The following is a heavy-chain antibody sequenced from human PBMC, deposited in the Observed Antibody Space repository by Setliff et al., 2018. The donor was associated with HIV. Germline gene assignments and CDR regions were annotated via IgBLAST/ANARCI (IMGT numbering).Heavy chain of an antibody. V-gene: IGHV4-39*01. D-gene: IGHD5-12*01. Sequence: PSETLSLTCTVSGDPISSGSYYWGWIRQPPGKGLEWIGSMYPGSTKCNPSLRSRLTISLDSPTNQFSVTLSSVTAADTAMYYCARYTVGSMVDYWGPGTLVTVSS. CDR3: ARYTVGSMVDY. CDR1: GDPISSGSYY. J-gene: IGHJ4*02. CDR2: MYPGST.